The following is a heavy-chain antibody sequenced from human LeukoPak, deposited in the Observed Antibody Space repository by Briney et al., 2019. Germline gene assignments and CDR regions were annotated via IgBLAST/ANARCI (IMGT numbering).Heavy chain of an antibody. J-gene: IGHJ4*02. CDR3: ARGILTGYTLYYFDY. Sequence: GGSLRLSCAASGFTFSNYAMSWVRQAPGKGLEWVSSISSSSSYIYYADSVKGRFTISRDNAKNSLYLQMNSLRAEDTAVYYCARGILTGYTLYYFDYWGQGTLVTVSS. D-gene: IGHD3-9*01. CDR2: ISSSSSYI. CDR1: GFTFSNYA. V-gene: IGHV3-21*01.